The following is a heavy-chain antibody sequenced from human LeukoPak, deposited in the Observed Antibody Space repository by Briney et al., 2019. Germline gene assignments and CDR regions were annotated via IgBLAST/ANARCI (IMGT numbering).Heavy chain of an antibody. V-gene: IGHV3-30*18. J-gene: IGHJ6*03. Sequence: GGSLRLSCAASGFTFSSYGMHWVRQAPGKGLEWVAVISYDGSNKYYADSVKGRFTISRDNSKNTLYLQMNSLRAEDTAVYYCAKDGKDSSSWFPPTFYYYYYYMDVWGKGTTVTVPS. CDR1: GFTFSSYG. CDR2: ISYDGSNK. D-gene: IGHD6-13*01. CDR3: AKDGKDSSSWFPPTFYYYYYYMDV.